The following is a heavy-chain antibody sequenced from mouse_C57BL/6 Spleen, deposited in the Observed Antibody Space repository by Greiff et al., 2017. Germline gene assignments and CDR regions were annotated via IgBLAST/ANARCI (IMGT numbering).Heavy chain of an antibody. CDR1: GYTFTSYW. CDR3: ARLDYYGSSPWYFDV. V-gene: IGHV1-72*01. J-gene: IGHJ1*03. D-gene: IGHD1-1*01. Sequence: QVQLKQPGAELVKPGASVKLSCKASGYTFTSYWMHWVKQRPGRGLEWIGRIDPNSGGTKYNEKFKSKATLTVDKPSSTAYMQLSSLTSEDSEVYYSARLDYYGSSPWYFDVWGTGTTVTVSS. CDR2: IDPNSGGT.